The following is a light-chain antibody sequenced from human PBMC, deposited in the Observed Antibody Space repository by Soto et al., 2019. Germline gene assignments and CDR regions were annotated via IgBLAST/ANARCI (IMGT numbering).Light chain of an antibody. Sequence: EIMMTQSPANVSVFPGERATLSCRASQSIDSDLAWYQQKPGHVPRLLIYGASTGATGVPARFSGSGSGTEFTLTIISLQSDDFAVYYCQQYSHWRTFGPGTKVEIK. V-gene: IGKV3-15*01. CDR2: GAS. CDR3: QQYSHWRT. J-gene: IGKJ1*01. CDR1: QSIDSD.